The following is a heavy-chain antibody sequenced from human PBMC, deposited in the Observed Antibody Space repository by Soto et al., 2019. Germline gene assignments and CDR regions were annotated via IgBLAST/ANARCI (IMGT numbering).Heavy chain of an antibody. CDR3: ARTVAVAGAYWYFDL. D-gene: IGHD6-19*01. CDR2: IYYSGST. Sequence: SETLSLTCTVSGGSISSSSYYWGWIRQPPGKGLEWIGSIYYSGSTYYNPSLKSRVTISVDTSKNQFSLKLSSVTAADTAVYYCARTVAVAGAYWYFDLWGRGTLVTVSS. V-gene: IGHV4-39*01. CDR1: GGSISSSSYY. J-gene: IGHJ2*01.